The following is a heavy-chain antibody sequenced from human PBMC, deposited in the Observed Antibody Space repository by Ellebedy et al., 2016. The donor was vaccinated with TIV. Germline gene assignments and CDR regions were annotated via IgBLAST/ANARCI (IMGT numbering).Heavy chain of an antibody. J-gene: IGHJ4*02. CDR3: AKGSLVAPTDD. D-gene: IGHD2-15*01. CDR2: ISNDGDSA. Sequence: GESLKISXAASGFTFSSFALSWVRQAPGKGLEWVSVISNDGDSAYYADSVKGRFTISRDNSKNTLYLQMNSLRAEDTAVYYCAKGSLVAPTDDWGQGTLVTVSS. V-gene: IGHV3-23*01. CDR1: GFTFSSFA.